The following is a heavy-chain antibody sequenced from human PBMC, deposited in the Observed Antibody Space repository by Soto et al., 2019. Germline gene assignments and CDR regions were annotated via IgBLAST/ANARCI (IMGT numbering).Heavy chain of an antibody. J-gene: IGHJ3*02. D-gene: IGHD6-6*01. CDR2: INGDGSST. CDR1: GFTFRRYW. CDR3: VSLVERSDIAFDI. Sequence: EVQLVESGGGLVQPGGSLRLSCAASGFTFRRYWMHWVRQASGKGLVWVSRINGDGSSTSYAESVKGRFTVSRDNAKNTLYLQMNSLRVEDTAVYYCVSLVERSDIAFDIWGQGTMVTVSS. V-gene: IGHV3-74*01.